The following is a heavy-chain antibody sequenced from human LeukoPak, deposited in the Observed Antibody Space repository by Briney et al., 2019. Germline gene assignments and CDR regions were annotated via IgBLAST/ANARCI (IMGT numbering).Heavy chain of an antibody. CDR3: AREDCTLPSNYYYYMDV. Sequence: SVKVSCKASGGTFSSYAISWVRQAPGQGLEWMGGIIPIFGTANYAQKFQGRVTITTDESTSTAYMELSSLRSEDTAVYYCAREDCTLPSNYYYYMDVWGKGTTVTVSS. V-gene: IGHV1-69*05. CDR2: IIPIFGTA. D-gene: IGHD2-8*01. J-gene: IGHJ6*03. CDR1: GGTFSSYA.